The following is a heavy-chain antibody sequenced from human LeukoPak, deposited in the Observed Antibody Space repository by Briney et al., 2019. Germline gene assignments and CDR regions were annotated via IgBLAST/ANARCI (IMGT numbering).Heavy chain of an antibody. J-gene: IGHJ4*02. CDR2: IIPIFGTA. CDR1: GGTFSSYA. CDR3: ARSELIAVAAYFDY. Sequence: PVASVKVSCKASGGTFSSYAISWVRQAPGQGLEWMGGIIPIFGTANYAQKFQGRVTITADESTSTAYMELSSLRSEDTAVYYCARSELIAVAAYFDYWGQGTLVTVSS. V-gene: IGHV1-69*13. D-gene: IGHD6-19*01.